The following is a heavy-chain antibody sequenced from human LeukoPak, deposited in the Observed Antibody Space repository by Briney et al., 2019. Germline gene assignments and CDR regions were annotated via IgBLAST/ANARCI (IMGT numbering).Heavy chain of an antibody. CDR1: GYTFGSHS. CDR3: ATLVVVDDYYGLDV. CDR2: INTNTGNP. V-gene: IGHV7-4-1*02. J-gene: IGHJ6*02. D-gene: IGHD3-16*02. Sequence: GASVKVSCKASGYTFGSHSLNWVRQAPGQGPERMGWINTNTGNPTYAQGFTGRLVFSLDTAVSTAYLQVSSLKAEDTAVYYCATLVVVDDYYGLDVWGQGTTVTVSS.